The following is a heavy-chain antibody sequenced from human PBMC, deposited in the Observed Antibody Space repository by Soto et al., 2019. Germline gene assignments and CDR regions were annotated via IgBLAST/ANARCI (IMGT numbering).Heavy chain of an antibody. Sequence: GGSLRLSCAASGFTFSSYWMSWVRQAPGKGLEWVANIKQDGSEKYYVDSVKGRFTISRDNAKNSLYLQMNSLRAEDTAVYYCARDSGSYYGFDYYYYGMDVWGQGTTVTVSS. CDR3: ARDSGSYYGFDYYYYGMDV. D-gene: IGHD1-26*01. V-gene: IGHV3-7*05. CDR2: IKQDGSEK. CDR1: GFTFSSYW. J-gene: IGHJ6*02.